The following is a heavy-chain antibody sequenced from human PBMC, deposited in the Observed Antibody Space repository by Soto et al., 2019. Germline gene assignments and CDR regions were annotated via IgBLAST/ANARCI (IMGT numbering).Heavy chain of an antibody. D-gene: IGHD1-26*01. Sequence: EVQLVESGGGLVQPGGSLRLSCAASGFTFSDYWMHWVRQAPGKGLVWVSRLKSDGSSTSYADSVKGRFTISRVNARSALFLRMNSLRAEDTAVYFGASSWVGELVTWGLGTLVIVSS. V-gene: IGHV3-74*01. CDR3: ASSWVGELVT. J-gene: IGHJ5*02. CDR1: GFTFSDYW. CDR2: LKSDGSST.